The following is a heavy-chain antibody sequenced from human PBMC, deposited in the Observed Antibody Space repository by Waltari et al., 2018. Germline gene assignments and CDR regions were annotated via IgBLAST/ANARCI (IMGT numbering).Heavy chain of an antibody. Sequence: QVQLRESGPGRVKLSETLSLTCAVSGDAIKSGYYWSWIRRAPGRGLEWMGTPVHTGTPHSNPSRKTRLGMSVATSNNHFSLSLTSVSAADAAVYYCPRASIAVICAPYGFDPWRQGVLVTVSS. CDR3: PRASIAVICAPYGFDP. CDR2: PVHTGTP. D-gene: IGHD2-21*01. J-gene: IGHJ5*02. CDR1: GDAIKSGYY. V-gene: IGHV4-38-2*01.